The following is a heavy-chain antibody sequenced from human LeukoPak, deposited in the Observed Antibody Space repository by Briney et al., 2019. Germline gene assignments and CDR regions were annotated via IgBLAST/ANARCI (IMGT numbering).Heavy chain of an antibody. V-gene: IGHV3-23*01. CDR1: GLTFSNYA. D-gene: IGHD1-26*01. CDR2: IASGFTP. J-gene: IGHJ4*02. CDR3: AKDYSDSRVGDVFFEY. Sequence: GGSLSLSCAASGLTFSNYAMSWFRQAPGKGLEWVSGIASGFTPHYADSVKGRFTISRDNSKNTFHLQMNSLRAEDTAVYYCAKDYSDSRVGDVFFEYWGQGTLVTVSS.